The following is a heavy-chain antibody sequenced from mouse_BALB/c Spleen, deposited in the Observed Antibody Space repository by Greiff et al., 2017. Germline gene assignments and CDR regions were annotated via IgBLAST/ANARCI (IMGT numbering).Heavy chain of an antibody. Sequence: QVQLQQPGAELVKPGASVELSCKASGYTFTSYYMYWVKQRPGQGLEWIGGINPSNGGTNFNEKFKSKATLTVDKSSSTAYMQLSSLTSEDSAVYYCTRAYGNYVAYWGQGTLVTVSA. J-gene: IGHJ3*01. CDR3: TRAYGNYVAY. CDR2: INPSNGGT. D-gene: IGHD2-1*01. CDR1: GYTFTSYY. V-gene: IGHV1S81*02.